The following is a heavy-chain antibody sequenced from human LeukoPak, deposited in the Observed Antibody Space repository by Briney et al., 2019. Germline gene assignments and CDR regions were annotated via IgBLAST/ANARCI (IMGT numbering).Heavy chain of an antibody. V-gene: IGHV3-23*01. CDR2: ISGSGGST. D-gene: IGHD3-22*01. J-gene: IGHJ4*02. CDR1: GFTFSSYA. Sequence: GGSLRLSCAASGFTFSSYAMSWVRQAPGKGLEWVSAISGSGGSTYYADSVKGRSTISRDNSKNTLYLQMNSLRAEDTAVYYCAKDLGVIVVVTPDYWGQGTLVTVSS. CDR3: AKDLGVIVVVTPDY.